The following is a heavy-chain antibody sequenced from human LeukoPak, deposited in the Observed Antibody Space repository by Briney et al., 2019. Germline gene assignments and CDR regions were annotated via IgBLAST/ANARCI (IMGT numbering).Heavy chain of an antibody. D-gene: IGHD3-22*01. CDR3: AGDSTGYYWAY. CDR1: GFTFSGYW. V-gene: IGHV3-7*01. Sequence: GGSLRLSCAASGFTFSGYWMSWVRQAPGNGLEWVANIKQDGSEKYYVDSVKGRFTISRDNAKNSLYLQMNSLRAEDTAVYYCAGDSTGYYWAYWGQGTLVTVSP. CDR2: IKQDGSEK. J-gene: IGHJ4*02.